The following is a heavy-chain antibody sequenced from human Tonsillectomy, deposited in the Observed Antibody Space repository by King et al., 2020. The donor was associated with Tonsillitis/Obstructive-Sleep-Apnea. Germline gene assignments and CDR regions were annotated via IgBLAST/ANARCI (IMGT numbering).Heavy chain of an antibody. Sequence: VQLVESGGGLVQPGGSLRLPCAASGFTFSNYAMSWVRQAPGKGLEWVSAISGSGGSTYYADSVKGRFTISRDNSKNTLYLQMNSLRAEDTAVYYCAKGPSWGYYYYMDVWGKGTTVTVSS. D-gene: IGHD6-13*01. J-gene: IGHJ6*03. CDR3: AKGPSWGYYYYMDV. CDR2: ISGSGGST. V-gene: IGHV3-23*04. CDR1: GFTFSNYA.